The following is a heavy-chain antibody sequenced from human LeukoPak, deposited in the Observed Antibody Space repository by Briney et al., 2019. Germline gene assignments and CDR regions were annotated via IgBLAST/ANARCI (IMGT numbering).Heavy chain of an antibody. CDR1: GSSVSSGYH. J-gene: IGHJ4*02. CDR2: VYQSGKT. Sequence: SETLSLTCGVSGSSVSSGYHWGWIRQPPGKGLEWIGSVYQSGKTYHSPSLRGRVTLSLEPSKNHSPLRLTDVTAAERAVYYCAREWGGGGRAADSWGQGMMVIVSS. V-gene: IGHV4-38-2*02. D-gene: IGHD3-16*01. CDR3: AREWGGGGRAADS.